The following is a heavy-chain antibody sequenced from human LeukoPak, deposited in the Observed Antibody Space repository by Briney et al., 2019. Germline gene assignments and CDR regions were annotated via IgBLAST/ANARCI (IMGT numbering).Heavy chain of an antibody. CDR3: AKDKEELRFLEWLLALPYFDY. Sequence: GGSQRLSCAASGFAFSNYGMNWVRQAPGKGLEWVSSISAQTSTIYYADSVKGRFTISRDNAKNSLHLQMNSLRAEDTAVYYCAKDKEELRFLEWLLALPYFDYWGQGTLVTVSS. D-gene: IGHD3-3*01. CDR1: GFAFSNYG. J-gene: IGHJ4*02. V-gene: IGHV3-21*04. CDR2: ISAQTSTI.